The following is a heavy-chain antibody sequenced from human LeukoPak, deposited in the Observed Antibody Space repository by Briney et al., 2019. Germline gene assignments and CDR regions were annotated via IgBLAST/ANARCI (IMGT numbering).Heavy chain of an antibody. Sequence: GGSLRLSCAASGFTFSNYWMSWVRQAPGKGLEWVSVIYSGGSTYYADSVKGRFTISRDNSKNTLYLQMNSLRAEDTAVYYCARGSYSSSSADYWGQGTLVTVSA. V-gene: IGHV3-66*01. J-gene: IGHJ4*02. CDR2: IYSGGST. D-gene: IGHD6-6*01. CDR3: ARGSYSSSSADY. CDR1: GFTFSNYW.